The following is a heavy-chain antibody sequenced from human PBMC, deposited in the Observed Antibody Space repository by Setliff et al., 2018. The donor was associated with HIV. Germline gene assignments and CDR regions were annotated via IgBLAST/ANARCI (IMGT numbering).Heavy chain of an antibody. CDR3: AREGQATDSFDM. J-gene: IGHJ3*02. CDR2: ISNSGTTI. V-gene: IGHV3-48*03. D-gene: IGHD5-12*01. Sequence: PGGSLRLSCVASGFTLSHHEMSWVRQAPGKGLEWVAYISNSGTTIYYADSVKGRFTISRDNGKNSLYLQMTSLRADDTALYYCAREGQATDSFDMWGQGTMVTVSS. CDR1: GFTLSHHE.